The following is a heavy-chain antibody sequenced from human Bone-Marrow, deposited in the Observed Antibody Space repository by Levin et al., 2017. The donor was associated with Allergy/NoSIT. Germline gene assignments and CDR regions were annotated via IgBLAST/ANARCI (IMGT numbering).Heavy chain of an antibody. V-gene: IGHV3-11*05. CDR1: GFIFDDYY. Sequence: GESLKISCGASGFIFDDYYMTWIRQAPGRGLEWLSYISPSSTHTKNADSVKGRFSISRDNAKNSLYLQMTSLRVEDTAVYFCARVYDSGRMDAFDIWGQGTMVTVSS. D-gene: IGHD1-26*01. J-gene: IGHJ3*02. CDR2: ISPSSTHT. CDR3: ARVYDSGRMDAFDI.